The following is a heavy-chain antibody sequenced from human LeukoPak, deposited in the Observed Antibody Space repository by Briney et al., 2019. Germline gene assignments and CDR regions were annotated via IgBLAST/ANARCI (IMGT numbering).Heavy chain of an antibody. J-gene: IGHJ3*02. D-gene: IGHD6-6*01. CDR1: GGTFSSYA. CDR3: ARERSSIAARRGGAFDI. V-gene: IGHV1-69*04. CDR2: IIPILGIA. Sequence: SVKVSCKASGGTFSSYAISWVRQAPGQGLEWMGRIIPILGIANYAQKFQGRVTITADKSTSTAYMELSSLRSEDTAVYYCARERSSIAARRGGAFDIWGQGTMVTVSS.